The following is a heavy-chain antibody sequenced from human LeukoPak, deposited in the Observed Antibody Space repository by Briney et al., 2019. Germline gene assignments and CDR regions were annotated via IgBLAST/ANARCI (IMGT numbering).Heavy chain of an antibody. CDR1: GGSISSGGYY. V-gene: IGHV4-61*08. CDR3: ARSQDSSGYYDYFDY. J-gene: IGHJ4*02. D-gene: IGHD3-22*01. Sequence: SETLSLTCAVSGGSISSGGYYWSWIRQPPGKGLEWIGYIYYSGSTNYNPSLKSRVTISVDTSKNQFSLKLSSVTAADTAVYYCARSQDSSGYYDYFDYWGQGTLVTVSS. CDR2: IYYSGST.